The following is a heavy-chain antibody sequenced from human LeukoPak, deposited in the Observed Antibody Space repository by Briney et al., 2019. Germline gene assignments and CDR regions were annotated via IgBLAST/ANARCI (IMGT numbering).Heavy chain of an antibody. CDR3: AKDYYGSPGYYYMDV. D-gene: IGHD3-10*01. CDR1: GFTFSSYG. Sequence: GGSLRLSCAASGFTFSSYGMHWVRQAPGKGLEWVAVIWYDGSNKYYADSVKGRFTISRDNSKNTLYLQMNSLRAEDTAVYYCAKDYYGSPGYYYMDVWGKGTTVTVSS. V-gene: IGHV3-33*06. J-gene: IGHJ6*03. CDR2: IWYDGSNK.